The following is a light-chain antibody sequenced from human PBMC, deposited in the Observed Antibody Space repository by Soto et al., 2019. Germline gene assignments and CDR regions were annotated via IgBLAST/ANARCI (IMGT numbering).Light chain of an antibody. CDR3: QQYNNWPPWT. J-gene: IGKJ1*01. CDR1: QSVYSS. V-gene: IGKV3-15*01. CDR2: GAS. Sequence: ETVMTQSPATLSVSPGERATLSCRASQSVYSSLAWYQQKPGQAPRLLIYGASTRATGIPARFSGSGSGTEFTLTISRLQSEDFAVYYCQQYNNWPPWTFGQGDQGGYKT.